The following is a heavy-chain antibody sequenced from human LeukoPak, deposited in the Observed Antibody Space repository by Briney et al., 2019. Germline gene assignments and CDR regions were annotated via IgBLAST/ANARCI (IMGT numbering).Heavy chain of an antibody. CDR3: ARQNGAMVRGVTDY. D-gene: IGHD3-10*01. CDR2: IYHSGST. Sequence: SETLSLTCAVPGYSISSGYYWGWIRQPPGKGLEWIGSIYHSGSTYYNPSLKSRVTISVDTSKSQFSLKLSSVTAADTAVYYCARQNGAMVRGVTDYWGQGTLVTVSS. J-gene: IGHJ4*02. V-gene: IGHV4-38-2*01. CDR1: GYSISSGYY.